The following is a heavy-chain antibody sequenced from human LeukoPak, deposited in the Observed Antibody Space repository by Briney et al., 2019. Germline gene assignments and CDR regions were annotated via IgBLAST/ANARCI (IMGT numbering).Heavy chain of an antibody. D-gene: IGHD5-18*01. J-gene: IGHJ4*02. V-gene: IGHV3-53*01. Sequence: TGGSLRLSCAASGFTVSSNYMSWVRQAPGKGLEWVSVIYSGGSTYYADSVKGRFTISRDNSKNTLYLQVNSLRAEDTAVYYCASSLGYSYEIWGQGTLVTVSS. CDR1: GFTVSSNY. CDR3: ASSLGYSYEI. CDR2: IYSGGST.